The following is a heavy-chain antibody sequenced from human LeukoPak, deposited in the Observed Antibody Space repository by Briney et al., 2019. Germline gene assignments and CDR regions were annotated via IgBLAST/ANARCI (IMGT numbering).Heavy chain of an antibody. J-gene: IGHJ4*02. CDR3: ARTRVKTIDY. CDR1: GGSFSGYY. V-gene: IGHV4-34*01. CDR2: INHSGST. D-gene: IGHD3-3*01. Sequence: PSETLSLTCAVYGGSFSGYYWSWIRQPPGKGLEWIGEINHSGSTNYNPSLKSRVTISVDTSKNQFSLKLSSVTAADTAVYYCARTRVKTIDYWGQGTLVTVSS.